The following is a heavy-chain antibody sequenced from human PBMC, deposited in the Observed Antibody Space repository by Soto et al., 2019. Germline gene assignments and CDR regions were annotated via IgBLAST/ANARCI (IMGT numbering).Heavy chain of an antibody. Sequence: GGSLRLSCAASGFTFSSYAMSWVRQAPGKGLEWVSAISGSGGSTYYADSVKGRFTISRDNSKNTLYLQMNSLRAEDTAVYYCARPMDIVATIRPYGMDVWGQGTTVTVSS. CDR3: ARPMDIVATIRPYGMDV. J-gene: IGHJ6*02. V-gene: IGHV3-23*01. D-gene: IGHD5-12*01. CDR1: GFTFSSYA. CDR2: ISGSGGST.